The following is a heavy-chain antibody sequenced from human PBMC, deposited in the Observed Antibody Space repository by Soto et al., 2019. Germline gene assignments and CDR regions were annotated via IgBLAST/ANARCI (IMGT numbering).Heavy chain of an antibody. J-gene: IGHJ6*02. CDR2: IYSSGST. V-gene: IGHV3-53*01. D-gene: IGHD6-19*01. CDR1: GFTVSSNY. CDR3: ARLGVAGTNYYYYYGMDV. Sequence: LRLSCAASGFTVSSNYMSWVRQAPGKGLEWVSVIYSSGSTYYADSVKGRFTISRDNSKNTLYLQMNSLRAEGTAVYYCARLGVAGTNYYYYYGMDVWGQGTTVTVSS.